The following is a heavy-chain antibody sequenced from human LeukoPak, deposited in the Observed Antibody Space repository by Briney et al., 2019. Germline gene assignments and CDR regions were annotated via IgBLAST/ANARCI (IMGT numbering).Heavy chain of an antibody. J-gene: IGHJ4*02. CDR3: TRDLEY. Sequence: GGSLRLSCGASGYTFSDYTMNWVRQAPGKGPEWISYISSGGSVMHYADSVKGRFTISRDNVENSLYLQMNSLRVEDTAVYYCTRDLEYWRQGVLVTVSS. V-gene: IGHV3-48*01. CDR1: GYTFSDYT. CDR2: ISSGGSVM.